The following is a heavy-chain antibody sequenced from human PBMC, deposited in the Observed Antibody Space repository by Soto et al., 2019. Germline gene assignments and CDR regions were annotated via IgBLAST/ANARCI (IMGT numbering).Heavy chain of an antibody. V-gene: IGHV4-4*02. CDR2: IYHSGST. CDR3: ARGLGTTPNYYYYYGMDV. J-gene: IGHJ6*02. D-gene: IGHD3-16*01. Sequence: SETLSLTCAVSGGSISSSNWWSWVRQPPGKGLEWIGEIYHSGSTNYNPSLKSRVTISVDKSKNQFSLKLSSVTAADTAVYYCARGLGTTPNYYYYYGMDVWGQGXTVTVSS. CDR1: GGSISSSNW.